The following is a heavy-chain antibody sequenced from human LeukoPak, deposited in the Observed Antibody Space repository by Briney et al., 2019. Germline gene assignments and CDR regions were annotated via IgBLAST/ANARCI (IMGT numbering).Heavy chain of an antibody. D-gene: IGHD1-14*01. Sequence: GGTLRLSCAASGFTFSSCGFNWVRQAPGKGLEWVSSIGPTGTDRYYADSVRGRFTISRDNAKNSMYLQMDSLRDGDTAVYYCATETIGRHYDYWGQGTLLTVSS. V-gene: IGHV3-21*01. CDR2: IGPTGTDR. CDR3: ATETIGRHYDY. J-gene: IGHJ4*02. CDR1: GFTFSSCG.